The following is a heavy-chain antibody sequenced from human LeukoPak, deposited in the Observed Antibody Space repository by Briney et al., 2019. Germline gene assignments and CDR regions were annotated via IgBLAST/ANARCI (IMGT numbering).Heavy chain of an antibody. CDR3: ATTRIDNYMDV. Sequence: SETLSLTCTVSGGSISSYSWSWIRQPPGKGLEWIGYIYYSGSTNYNPSLKSRVTISVDTSKNQFSLKLSSVTAADTAVYYCATTRIDNYMDVWGKGTTVTVSS. CDR2: IYYSGST. D-gene: IGHD3-22*01. V-gene: IGHV4-59*01. CDR1: GGSISSYS. J-gene: IGHJ6*03.